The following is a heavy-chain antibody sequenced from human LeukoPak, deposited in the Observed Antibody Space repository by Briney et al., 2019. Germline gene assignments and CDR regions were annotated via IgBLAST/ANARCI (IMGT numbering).Heavy chain of an antibody. J-gene: IGHJ4*02. D-gene: IGHD2-8*02. CDR1: GFTFSTFA. Sequence: PGGSLRLSCAASGFTFSTFAMSWVRQAPGKGLEWVSGISGNGGNTYYADSVRGRFTISRDNSKNTLALQMSSLRADDTAMYYCAKLVPYFDYWGQGTLVTVSS. V-gene: IGHV3-23*01. CDR2: ISGNGGNT. CDR3: AKLVPYFDY.